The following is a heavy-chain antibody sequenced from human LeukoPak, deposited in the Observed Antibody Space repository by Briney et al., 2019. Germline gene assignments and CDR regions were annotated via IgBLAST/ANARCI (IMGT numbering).Heavy chain of an antibody. CDR1: GGTFISYA. CDR3: ARDNSVGDSALGFDR. J-gene: IGHJ5*02. D-gene: IGHD5-12*01. Sequence: ASVKVSCKASGGTFISYAISWLRQAPGKGLEWMGGIIPIFGTTNYAQKFQGRVTMTSDRYTRTDYMELNNLTSNDTAIYFCARDNSVGDSALGFDRWGKGAMVTV. CDR2: IIPIFGTT. V-gene: IGHV1-69*05.